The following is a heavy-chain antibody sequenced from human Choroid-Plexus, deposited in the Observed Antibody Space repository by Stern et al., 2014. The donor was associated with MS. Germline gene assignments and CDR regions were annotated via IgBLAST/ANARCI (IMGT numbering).Heavy chain of an antibody. CDR3: ARDQRGITIFGVVTDYYYLGMDV. V-gene: IGHV1-2*02. CDR2: IKPNTGGT. Sequence: LVQSGAEVKKPGASVKVSCKTSGYIFTGYYIHWVRQAPGQGLEWMAWIKPNTGGTKYAQKFQGRVTMSRDTSISTAYVELSSLTSDDTAVYYCARDQRGITIFGVVTDYYYLGMDVWGQGTTVTVSS. CDR1: GYIFTGYY. D-gene: IGHD3-3*01. J-gene: IGHJ6*02.